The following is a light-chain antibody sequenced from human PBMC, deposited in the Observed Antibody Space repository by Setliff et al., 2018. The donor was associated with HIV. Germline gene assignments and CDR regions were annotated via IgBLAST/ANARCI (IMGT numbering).Light chain of an antibody. CDR2: EVN. Sequence: QSALAQPASLSGSPGQSITISCTGTSSDVGGYNYVSWYQHHPGRPPKLLIYEVNQRPSGVPDRFSGSKSGNTASLTVSGLQTEDEADYYCSSYAGTNNPYVFGTGTKVTVL. CDR3: SSYAGTNNPYV. J-gene: IGLJ1*01. V-gene: IGLV2-8*01. CDR1: SSDVGGYNY.